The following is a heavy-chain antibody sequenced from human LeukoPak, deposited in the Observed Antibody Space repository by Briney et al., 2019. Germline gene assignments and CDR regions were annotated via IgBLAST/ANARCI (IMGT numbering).Heavy chain of an antibody. Sequence: GGSLRLSCAASGFTFSDYYMMWIRQAPGKGLEWVSYISSGGSYTNYADSVKGRFTISRDNAKNSLSLQMNSLRAEDTAVYYCARAYDSSSSFDYWGQGTLVTVSS. CDR3: ARAYDSSSSFDY. D-gene: IGHD3-22*01. J-gene: IGHJ4*02. CDR1: GFTFSDYY. CDR2: ISSGGSYT. V-gene: IGHV3-11*06.